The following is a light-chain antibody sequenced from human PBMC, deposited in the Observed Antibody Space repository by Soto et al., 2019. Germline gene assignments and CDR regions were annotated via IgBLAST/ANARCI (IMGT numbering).Light chain of an antibody. J-gene: IGKJ1*01. CDR2: AAS. CDR1: QSISNY. Sequence: DIQMTQSPVSLSASVGDRVTITCRASQSISNYLNWYQQKPGKAPKILISAASSLQHGVPSRFSGSGSGTDFTLTISSLQPEDFATYYCQQTYSTPRTFGQGTKVEIK. V-gene: IGKV1-39*01. CDR3: QQTYSTPRT.